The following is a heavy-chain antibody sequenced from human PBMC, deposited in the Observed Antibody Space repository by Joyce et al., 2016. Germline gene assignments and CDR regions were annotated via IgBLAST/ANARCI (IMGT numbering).Heavy chain of an antibody. CDR2: IRQEGGEK. D-gene: IGHD1-1*01. CDR1: DFTFRHFW. V-gene: IGHV3-7*03. J-gene: IGHJ6*02. Sequence: EVQLVESGGGLVQPGGSLRLSGAASDFTFRHFWMTWVSQAPGKGLEWVANIRQEGGEKYYLDSVKGRFTISSDNAKNSLYLQMISLTAEDTAVYYCARYQGTTGTPRYYYYYGLDVWGQGTTVTVSS. CDR3: ARYQGTTGTPRYYYYYGLDV.